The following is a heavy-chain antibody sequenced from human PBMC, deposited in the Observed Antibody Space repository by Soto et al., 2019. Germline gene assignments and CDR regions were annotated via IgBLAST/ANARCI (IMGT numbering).Heavy chain of an antibody. V-gene: IGHV3-23*01. J-gene: IGHJ4*02. CDR3: AKDRDYFDY. Sequence: EVQLLESGGGLVQPGGSLRLSCAASGFTFSNYAMNWVRQAPGKGLEWVASIRGSAGTPYYADSVRGRFTISRDNSKNTLSLQMTSLRVEDMAVYYCAKDRDYFDYWGQGALVTVSS. CDR2: IRGSAGTP. CDR1: GFTFSNYA.